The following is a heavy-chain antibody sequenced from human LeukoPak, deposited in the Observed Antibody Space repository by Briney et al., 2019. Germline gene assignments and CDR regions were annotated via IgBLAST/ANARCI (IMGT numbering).Heavy chain of an antibody. Sequence: SETLSLTCTVSGGSISSYYWSWIRQPARKGLEWIGLIYSSGSTNYNPSLKSRVTMSVDTSKNQFSLKLSSVTAADTAVYYCAREPITGYSSSWRGDIDAFDIWGQGTMVTVSS. CDR2: IYSSGST. V-gene: IGHV4-4*07. CDR3: AREPITGYSSSWRGDIDAFDI. CDR1: GGSISSYY. D-gene: IGHD6-13*01. J-gene: IGHJ3*02.